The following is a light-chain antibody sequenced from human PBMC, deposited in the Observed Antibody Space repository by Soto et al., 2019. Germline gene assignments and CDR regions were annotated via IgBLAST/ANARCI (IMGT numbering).Light chain of an antibody. Sequence: QSVLTQPPSVSGSPGQSITISCTGTSSDVGGYNYVSWYQQHPGKAPKVMIYEVSHRPSGVSNRFSGSKSGNTASLTISGLQAEDEADYYCISYTSSSLYVFGTGTKVTVL. CDR3: ISYTSSSLYV. J-gene: IGLJ1*01. CDR1: SSDVGGYNY. CDR2: EVS. V-gene: IGLV2-14*01.